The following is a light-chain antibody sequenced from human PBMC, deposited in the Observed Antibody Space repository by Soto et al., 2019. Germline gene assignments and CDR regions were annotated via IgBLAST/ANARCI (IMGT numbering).Light chain of an antibody. CDR2: GAS. V-gene: IGKV3-15*01. CDR3: QQYSKWPIT. J-gene: IGKJ5*01. Sequence: EIVLTQSPGTLSMSPGERVTLTCRASQSISNNLAWYQQKPGQAPRLLIYGASTRATGIPARFSGSGSGTEFTLTISSLQSEDFAVYYCQQYSKWPITFGQGTRLEI. CDR1: QSISNN.